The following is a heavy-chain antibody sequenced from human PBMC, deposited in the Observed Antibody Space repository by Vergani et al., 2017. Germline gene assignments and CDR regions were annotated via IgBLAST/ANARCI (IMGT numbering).Heavy chain of an antibody. CDR1: GFTFNPYG. D-gene: IGHD1-14*01. CDR3: ARDLRLLYNRFDP. Sequence: QVQLVESGGGVVQPGRSLRLSCAASGFTFNPYGMHWVRQAPGKGLEWVAVTWYDGNNKQYADSVKGRFTISRDNSKSTMYLQMNSLRDEDTGVYYCARDLRLLYNRFDPWGQGTLGTVSS. V-gene: IGHV3-33*01. J-gene: IGHJ5*02. CDR2: TWYDGNNK.